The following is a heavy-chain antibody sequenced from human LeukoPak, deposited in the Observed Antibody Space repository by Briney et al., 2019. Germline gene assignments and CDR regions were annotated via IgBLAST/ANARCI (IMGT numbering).Heavy chain of an antibody. D-gene: IGHD3-16*01. CDR2: IYSSGTT. CDR3: ARDYDKAFDY. Sequence: KPSETLSLTCTVSGASVTTYYWSWIRQPAGKGLEGIGRIYSSGTTNYNLSLRGRVTMSLDTSRNQVSLKLSSVVAEDTAMYYCARDYDKAFDYWGQGTLVTVSS. CDR1: GASVTTYY. J-gene: IGHJ4*02. V-gene: IGHV4-4*07.